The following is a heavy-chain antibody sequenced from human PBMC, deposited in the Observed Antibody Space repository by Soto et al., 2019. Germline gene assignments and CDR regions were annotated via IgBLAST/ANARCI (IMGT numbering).Heavy chain of an antibody. CDR2: IYHSGST. V-gene: IGHV4-30-2*01. Sequence: SETLSLTCAVSGGSISRGGYSWIWIRQPPGKGLEWIGYIYHSGSTYYSPSLKSRVTISVDRSKNQFSLKLSSVTAADTAVYYCASRPSGSGFDPWGQGTLVTVSS. D-gene: IGHD1-26*01. CDR3: ASRPSGSGFDP. CDR1: GGSISRGGYS. J-gene: IGHJ5*02.